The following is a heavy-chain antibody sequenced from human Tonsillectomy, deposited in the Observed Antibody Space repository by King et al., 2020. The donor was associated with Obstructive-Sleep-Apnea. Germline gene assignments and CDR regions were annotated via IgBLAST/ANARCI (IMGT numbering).Heavy chain of an antibody. Sequence: VQLVESGAEVKKPGGSLKISCKGSVYNFTTYWIGWVRPMPGKSLVWVGIIYPGYSDTRYSPSFQGQVIISADKSISTAYLQWSSLKASDTAMYYCARHLISGSSPRFDYWGQGTVVTVSS. J-gene: IGHJ4*02. CDR1: VYNFTTYW. D-gene: IGHD3-10*01. CDR3: ARHLISGSSPRFDY. CDR2: IYPGYSDT. V-gene: IGHV5-51*01.